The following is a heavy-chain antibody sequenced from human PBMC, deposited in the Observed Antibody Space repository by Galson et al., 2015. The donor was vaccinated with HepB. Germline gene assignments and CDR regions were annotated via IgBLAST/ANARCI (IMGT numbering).Heavy chain of an antibody. CDR1: GGSISSSNW. CDR3: ARGGDDYGPPWGN. D-gene: IGHD4-17*01. J-gene: IGHJ4*02. CDR2: IYHSGST. V-gene: IGHV4-4*02. Sequence: ETLSLTCAVSGGSISSSNWWSWVRQPPGKGLEWIGEIYHSGSTNYNPSPKSRVTISVDKSKNQFSLKLSSVTAADTAVYYCARGGDDYGPPWGNWGQGTLVTVSS.